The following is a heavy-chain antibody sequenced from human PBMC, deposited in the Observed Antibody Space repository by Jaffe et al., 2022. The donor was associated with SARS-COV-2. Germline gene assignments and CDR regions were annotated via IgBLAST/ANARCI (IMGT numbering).Heavy chain of an antibody. CDR3: GRHERGIWYWFDP. V-gene: IGHV4-39*01. CDR2: FYYSGNT. J-gene: IGHJ5*02. Sequence: QLQLQESGPGLVKPSETLSLTCTVSGGSIRSSNDYWGWIRQSPGKGLEWIGSFYYSGNTYYNPSLKSRVTISVDTSKNQFSLKLNSVTAADTAVYYCGRHERGIWYWFDPWGQGTLVTVSS. CDR1: GGSIRSSNDY. D-gene: IGHD6-13*01.